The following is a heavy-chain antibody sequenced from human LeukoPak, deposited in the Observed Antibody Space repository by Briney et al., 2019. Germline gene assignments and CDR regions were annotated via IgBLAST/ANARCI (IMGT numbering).Heavy chain of an antibody. V-gene: IGHV4-39*01. CDR3: ARHRVYCSGGSCYADDAFDI. Sequence: SETLSLTCTVSGGSISSSSYYWGWIRQPPGKGLEWIGSSYYSGSTYYNPSLKSRVTISVDTSKNQFSPKLSSVTAADTAVYYCARHRVYCSGGSCYADDAFDIWGQGTMVTVSS. CDR1: GGSISSSSYY. D-gene: IGHD2-15*01. CDR2: SYYSGST. J-gene: IGHJ3*02.